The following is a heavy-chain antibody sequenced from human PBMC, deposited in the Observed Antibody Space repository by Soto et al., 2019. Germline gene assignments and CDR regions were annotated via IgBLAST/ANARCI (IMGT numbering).Heavy chain of an antibody. CDR2: ISTSSSNI. CDR1: GFSFSEYT. J-gene: IGHJ6*02. V-gene: IGHV3-21*06. D-gene: IGHD5-12*01. CDR3: ARALSGYDLGYYYYGMDV. Sequence: GGSLSLSCVASGFSFSEYTMSWVRQAPGKGLDWVSTISTSSSNIFYAASVKGRFTVSRDNAKNTLYLQMDNLRAEDTAVYYCARALSGYDLGYYYYGMDVWGQGTTVTVSS.